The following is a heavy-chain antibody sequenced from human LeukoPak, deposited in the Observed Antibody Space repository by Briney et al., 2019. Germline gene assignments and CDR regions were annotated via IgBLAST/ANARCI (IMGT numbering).Heavy chain of an antibody. Sequence: SETLSLTCTVSGDSISGYYWSWIRQPPGKGLEWIGSIYHSGSTYYNPSLKSRVTISVDTSKNQFSLKLSSVTAADTAVYYCARGAYDHFDYWGQGTLVTVSS. CDR2: IYHSGST. D-gene: IGHD5-12*01. J-gene: IGHJ4*02. V-gene: IGHV4-38-2*02. CDR1: GDSISGYY. CDR3: ARGAYDHFDY.